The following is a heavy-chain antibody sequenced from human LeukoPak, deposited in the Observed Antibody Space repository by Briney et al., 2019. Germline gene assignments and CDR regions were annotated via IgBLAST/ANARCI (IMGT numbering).Heavy chain of an antibody. CDR3: AKDTTNTYYDFWSGYFDY. Sequence: GGSLRLSCAASGFTFSSYGMHWVRQAPGKGLEWVALIRYDGSNKYYADSVKGRFTISRDNSKNTLYLQMNSLRAEDTAVYYCAKDTTNTYYDFWSGYFDYWGQGTLVTVSS. CDR2: IRYDGSNK. D-gene: IGHD3-3*01. CDR1: GFTFSSYG. V-gene: IGHV3-30*02. J-gene: IGHJ4*02.